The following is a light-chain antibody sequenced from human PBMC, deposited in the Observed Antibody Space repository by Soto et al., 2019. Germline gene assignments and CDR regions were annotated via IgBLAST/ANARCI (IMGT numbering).Light chain of an antibody. J-gene: IGKJ2*01. Sequence: DIQMTQSPSTLSGSVGDRVTITCRASQTISSWLAWYQQKPGKAPKLLIYKASTLKSGVPSRFSGSGSGTEFTLTISSLQPEDFATYYCLQDYNYPYAFGQGTKVDIK. CDR2: KAS. CDR3: LQDYNYPYA. V-gene: IGKV1-5*03. CDR1: QTISSW.